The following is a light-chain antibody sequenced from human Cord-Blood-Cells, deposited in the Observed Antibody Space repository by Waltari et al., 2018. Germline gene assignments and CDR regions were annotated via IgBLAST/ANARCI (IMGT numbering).Light chain of an antibody. V-gene: IGKV3-11*01. Sequence: EIVLTQSPATLSLSPGERATLSCRASQSVSSYLAWYQQKPGQAPRLLIYDASNRATGIPARFRGSGSGTDFTLTSSSLEPEDFAVYYCQQRSNGPLTFGGGTKVEIK. CDR2: DAS. CDR3: QQRSNGPLT. J-gene: IGKJ4*01. CDR1: QSVSSY.